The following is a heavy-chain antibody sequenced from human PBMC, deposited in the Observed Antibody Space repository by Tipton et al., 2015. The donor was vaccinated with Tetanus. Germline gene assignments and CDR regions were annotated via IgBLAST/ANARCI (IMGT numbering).Heavy chain of an antibody. CDR3: ARDVRRITMVRGVIPWFDP. V-gene: IGHV1-2*06. CDR1: GYTFTGYY. D-gene: IGHD3-10*01. J-gene: IGHJ5*02. Sequence: QSGAEVKKPGASVKVSCKASGYTFTGYYMHWVRQAPGQGLEWMGRINPNSGGTNYAQKFQGRVTMTRDTSISTAYMELSRLRSDDTAVYYCARDVRRITMVRGVIPWFDPWGQGTLVTVSS. CDR2: INPNSGGT.